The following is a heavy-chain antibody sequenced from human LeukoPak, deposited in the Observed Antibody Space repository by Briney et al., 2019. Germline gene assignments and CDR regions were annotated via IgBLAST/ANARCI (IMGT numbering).Heavy chain of an antibody. Sequence: PETLSLTCTVSGGSISSYYWSWIRQPPGKGLEWIGYIYYSGSTNYNPSLKSRVTISVDTSKNQFSLKLSSVTAADTAVYYCARQKGGSGLGYWGQGTLVTVSS. J-gene: IGHJ4*02. V-gene: IGHV4-59*08. CDR2: IYYSGST. CDR1: GGSISSYY. D-gene: IGHD3-10*01. CDR3: ARQKGGSGLGY.